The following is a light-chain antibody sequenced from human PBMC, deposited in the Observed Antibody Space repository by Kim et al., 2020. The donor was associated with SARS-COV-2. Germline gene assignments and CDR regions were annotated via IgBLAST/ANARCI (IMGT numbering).Light chain of an antibody. CDR1: QGVLSSSNNKNY. CDR2: WAS. V-gene: IGKV4-1*01. CDR3: QQYYSTPLT. J-gene: IGKJ4*01. Sequence: ATINCKSSQGVLSSSNNKNYLAWYQQKPGQPPKLLIYWASTRESGFPDRFSGSGSGTDFTLTISSLQAEDMAVYYCQQYYSTPLTFGGGTKVDIK.